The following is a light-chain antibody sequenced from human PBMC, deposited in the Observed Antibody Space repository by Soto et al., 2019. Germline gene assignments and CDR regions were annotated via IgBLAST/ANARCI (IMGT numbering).Light chain of an antibody. CDR3: AAWDDSLNGYV. CDR1: SSNIGINT. Sequence: QSVLTQPPSASGTPGQTITISCSGGSSNIGINTVNWYEHLPGTAPRLLIYGNNQRPSGVPDRFSGSKSGTSASLAISGLQSEDEADYYCAAWDDSLNGYVFGTGTKVTVL. J-gene: IGLJ1*01. V-gene: IGLV1-44*01. CDR2: GNN.